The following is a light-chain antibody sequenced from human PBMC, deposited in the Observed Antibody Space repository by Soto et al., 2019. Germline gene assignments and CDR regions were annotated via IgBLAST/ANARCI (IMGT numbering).Light chain of an antibody. Sequence: DLVMTQSPDSLAVSLGERATINCKSSQSVLYSSKNKNYLAWYQQKPGQPPKLLIYWASTRESGVPDRFSGSGSGTDFTLTISSLQAEDVAVYYCQQYYSTPYTFGQGTKLESK. CDR1: QSVLYSSKNKNY. CDR2: WAS. V-gene: IGKV4-1*01. CDR3: QQYYSTPYT. J-gene: IGKJ2*01.